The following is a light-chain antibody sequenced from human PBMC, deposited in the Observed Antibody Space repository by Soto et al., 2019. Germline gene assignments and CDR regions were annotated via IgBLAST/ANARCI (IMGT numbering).Light chain of an antibody. V-gene: IGKV1-39*01. CDR3: HQTYSSPWT. CDR1: QTINRY. J-gene: IGKJ1*01. Sequence: IQMTQSPSSLSASVGDRVTITCRASQTINRYLSWYQQKPGKAPNLLISDASTLQAGVPSRYSGSKSGREVTLTISSVQPEDFATYYCHQTYSSPWTFGQGTKVEIK. CDR2: DAS.